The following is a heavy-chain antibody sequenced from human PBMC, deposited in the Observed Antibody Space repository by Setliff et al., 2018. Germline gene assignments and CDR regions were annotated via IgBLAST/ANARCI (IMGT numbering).Heavy chain of an antibody. Sequence: ETLSLTCTVSDDSFTSSRYYWGWIRQAPGSGLEWIGSISYSGTPYYNASVEGRVTISIDTSRNQFSLELRSVTVADTATYYCVRPGGTTVVARHFDYWGSGILVTVS. CDR2: ISYSGTP. CDR1: DDSFTSSRYY. CDR3: VRPGGTTVVARHFDY. J-gene: IGHJ4*01. D-gene: IGHD2-15*01. V-gene: IGHV4-39*01.